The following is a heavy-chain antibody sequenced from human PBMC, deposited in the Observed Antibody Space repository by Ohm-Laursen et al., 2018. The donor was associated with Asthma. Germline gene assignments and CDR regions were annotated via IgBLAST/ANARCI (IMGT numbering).Heavy chain of an antibody. CDR2: INTNTGNP. CDR1: GYTLSNYG. CDR3: ARETMVQVVITAYYFDY. V-gene: IGHV7-4-1*02. D-gene: IGHD3-10*01. J-gene: IGHJ4*02. Sequence: ASVKVSCKASGYTLSNYGINWVRQAPGQGLEWMGWINTNTGNPTYAQGFTGRFVFSLDTSVSTAYLQISSLKAEDTAVYYCARETMVQVVITAYYFDYWGQGTLVTVSS.